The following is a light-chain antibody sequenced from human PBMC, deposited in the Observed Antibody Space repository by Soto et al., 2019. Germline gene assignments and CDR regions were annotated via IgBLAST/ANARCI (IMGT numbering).Light chain of an antibody. CDR1: QTISVS. CDR2: DAS. V-gene: IGKV1-5*01. CDR3: QQYDTYST. Sequence: IQMTQSPSTLSASVGDTVTITCRASQTISVSLAWYQQKPGKAPNLLIYDASTLQGGVPSRFSGSGSGTEFTLTVTSLQPEDFATYFCQQYDTYSTFGHGTKVDVK. J-gene: IGKJ1*01.